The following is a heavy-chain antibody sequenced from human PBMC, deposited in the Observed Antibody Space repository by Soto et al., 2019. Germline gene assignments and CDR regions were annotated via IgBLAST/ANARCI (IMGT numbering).Heavy chain of an antibody. V-gene: IGHV1-69*13. CDR2: IIPIFGTA. D-gene: IGHD2-15*01. CDR1: GGTFSSYA. Sequence: ASVKVSCKASGGTFSSYAISWVRQAPGQGLEWMGGIIPIFGTANYAQKFQGRVTITADESTSTAYMELSSLSSEDTAVYYCASLYCSGGSCYPPFDYWGQGTLVTVSS. CDR3: ASLYCSGGSCYPPFDY. J-gene: IGHJ4*02.